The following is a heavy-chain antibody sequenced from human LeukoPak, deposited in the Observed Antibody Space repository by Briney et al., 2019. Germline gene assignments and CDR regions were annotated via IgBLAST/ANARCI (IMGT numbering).Heavy chain of an antibody. J-gene: IGHJ5*02. CDR2: IYYSGST. D-gene: IGHD2-8*01. CDR1: GGSISSGDYC. V-gene: IGHV4-30-4*08. Sequence: PSETLSLTCTVSGGSISSGDYCWSWIRQPPGKGLEWIGYIYYSGSTYYNPSLKSRVTISVDTSKNQFSLKLSSVTAADTAVYYCAREIGCTNGVCYHWFDPWGQGTLVTVSS. CDR3: AREIGCTNGVCYHWFDP.